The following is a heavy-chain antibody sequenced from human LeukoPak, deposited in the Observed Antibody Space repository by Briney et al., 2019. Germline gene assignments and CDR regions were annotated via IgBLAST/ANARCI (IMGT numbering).Heavy chain of an antibody. V-gene: IGHV4-39*01. CDR1: GGSISSYY. J-gene: IGHJ6*03. D-gene: IGHD3-10*01. CDR3: ARLNYYYGSGSSSGYYYYYMDV. CDR2: IYYSGST. Sequence: PSETLSLTCTVSGGSISSYYWGWIRQPPGKGLEWIGSIYYSGSTYYNPSLKSRVTISVDTSKNQFSLKLSSVTAADTAVYYCARLNYYYGSGSSSGYYYYYMDVWGKGTTVTVSS.